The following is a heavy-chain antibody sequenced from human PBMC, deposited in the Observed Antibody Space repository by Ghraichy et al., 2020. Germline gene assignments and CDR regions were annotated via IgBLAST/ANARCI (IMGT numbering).Heavy chain of an antibody. D-gene: IGHD2-8*02. CDR1: GGSISSGSYF. J-gene: IGHJ4*02. V-gene: IGHV4-39*07. CDR2: FFYAGST. CDR3: ARIWWSGVEVGPSPVDY. Sequence: SETLSLICTVSGGSISSGSYFWGWIRQPPGKGLECIGSFFYAGSTYYNPSLESRVTISIDTSKNQFSLQLSAVTAADAAVYYCARIWWSGVEVGPSPVDYWGQGTLVTVSS.